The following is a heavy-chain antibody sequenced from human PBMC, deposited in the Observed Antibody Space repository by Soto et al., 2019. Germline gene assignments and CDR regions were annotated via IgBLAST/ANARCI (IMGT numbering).Heavy chain of an antibody. CDR3: ARSRDGYNLAFDI. J-gene: IGHJ3*02. CDR2: IYYSGST. D-gene: IGHD5-12*01. Sequence: QLQLQESGPGLVKPSETLSLTCTVSGGSISSSSYYWGWIRQPPGKGLEWIGSIYYSGSTYYNPSLKSRVTISVDTSKIQFSLKLSSVTAADTAVYYFARSRDGYNLAFDIWGQGTMVTVSS. V-gene: IGHV4-39*01. CDR1: GGSISSSSYY.